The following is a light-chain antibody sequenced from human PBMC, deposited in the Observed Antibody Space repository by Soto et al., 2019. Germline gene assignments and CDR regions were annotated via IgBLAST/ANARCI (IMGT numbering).Light chain of an antibody. J-gene: IGLJ1*01. Sequence: QSVLTQPPSVSGAPGQRVTISCSGSSSNIGAGFDVHWYRQLPGTAPKLLIYDNSNRPSRVPDRFSGSKSGTSASLAITGLQAEDEAEYYCQSYDSRLSAYVFGSGTKLTVL. CDR2: DNS. CDR1: SSNIGAGFD. V-gene: IGLV1-40*01. CDR3: QSYDSRLSAYV.